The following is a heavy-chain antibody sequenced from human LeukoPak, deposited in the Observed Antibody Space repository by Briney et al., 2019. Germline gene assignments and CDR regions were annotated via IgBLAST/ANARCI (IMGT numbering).Heavy chain of an antibody. D-gene: IGHD6-19*01. CDR2: ISDSGAST. J-gene: IGHJ6*04. Sequence: GGSLRLSCAASRFTFSRYAMSWVRQAPGKGLEWVSRISDSGASTYYSDPVKGRFSISRDNSKNALYLQMNSLRAEDTAVYYCAKGGSSGSYFVDVWGKGTTVTVSS. CDR3: AKGGSSGSYFVDV. V-gene: IGHV3-23*01. CDR1: RFTFSRYA.